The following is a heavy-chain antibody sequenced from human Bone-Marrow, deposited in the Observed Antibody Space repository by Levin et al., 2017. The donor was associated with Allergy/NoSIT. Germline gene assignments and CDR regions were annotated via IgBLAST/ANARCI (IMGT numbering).Heavy chain of an antibody. D-gene: IGHD3-10*01. V-gene: IGHV5-51*01. CDR1: GYSFDTYW. CDR2: IYPGDSDT. J-gene: IGHJ6*02. CDR3: ARHGGEGDTLNPYFYSGLDV. Sequence: GESLKISCKASGYSFDTYWIGWVRQMPGKGLEWMGIIYPGDSDTRYSPSFQGQVTISVDKSIRTAYLQWNTLRASDTAMYYCARHGGEGDTLNPYFYSGLDVWGQGTTVTVSS.